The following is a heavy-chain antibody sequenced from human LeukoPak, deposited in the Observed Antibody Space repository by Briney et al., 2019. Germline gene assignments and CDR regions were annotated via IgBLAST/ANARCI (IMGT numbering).Heavy chain of an antibody. J-gene: IGHJ4*02. V-gene: IGHV3-23*01. D-gene: IGHD3-22*01. CDR1: GFTFDDYA. CDR2: ISGSGGST. CDR3: APTKVDFDY. Sequence: GGSLRLSCAASGFTFDDYAMHWVRQAPGKGLEWVSAISGSGGSTYYADSVKGRFTISRDNSKNTLYLQMNSLRAEDTAVYYCAPTKVDFDYWGQGTLVTVSS.